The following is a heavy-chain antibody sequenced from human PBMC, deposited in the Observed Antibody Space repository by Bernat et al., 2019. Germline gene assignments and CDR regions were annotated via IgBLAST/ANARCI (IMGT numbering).Heavy chain of an antibody. CDR3: ARVTNYDFWSGYGWFDP. D-gene: IGHD3-3*01. CDR2: IWYDGSNK. CDR1: GFTFSSYG. Sequence: QVQLVESGGGVVQPGRSLRLSCAASGFTFSSYGMHWVRQAPGKGLEWVAVIWYDGSNKYYADSVKGRFTISRDNSKNTLYLQMNSLRAEDTAVYYCARVTNYDFWSGYGWFDPWGQGTLVTVSS. J-gene: IGHJ5*02. V-gene: IGHV3-33*01.